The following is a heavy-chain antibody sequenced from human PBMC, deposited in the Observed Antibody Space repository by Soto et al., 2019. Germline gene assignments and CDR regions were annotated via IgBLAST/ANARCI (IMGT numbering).Heavy chain of an antibody. J-gene: IGHJ4*02. CDR1: GFTFSDHA. Sequence: EVQLLESGGGLVQPGGSLRLSCAVSGFTFSDHAMTWVRQAPGKGLEWVSTTSNNGHRTFYADSVKGRFTVSRDRSNNTLYLQMNSLRAEDTAVYFCARPPLYSNGGYFDSWGQGTLVTVSS. D-gene: IGHD6-19*01. CDR2: TSNNGHRT. CDR3: ARPPLYSNGGYFDS. V-gene: IGHV3-23*01.